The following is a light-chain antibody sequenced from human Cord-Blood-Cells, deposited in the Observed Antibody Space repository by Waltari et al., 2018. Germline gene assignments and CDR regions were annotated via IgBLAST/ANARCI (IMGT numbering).Light chain of an antibody. CDR3: QQSYSTPRT. CDR2: AAS. J-gene: IGKJ1*01. CDR1: QRISRY. Sequence: DIQMTQSPSSLSASVGDRVTITCRASQRISRYLNCYQQKPGKATKLLIYAASSLQSGVPSRFSGSGSGTDFTLTISSLQPEDFATYYCQQSYSTPRTFGQGTKVEIK. V-gene: IGKV1-39*01.